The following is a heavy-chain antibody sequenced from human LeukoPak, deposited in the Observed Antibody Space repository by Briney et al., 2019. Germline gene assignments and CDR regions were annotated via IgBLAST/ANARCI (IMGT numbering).Heavy chain of an antibody. CDR3: ARSEARFMLS. V-gene: IGHV3-48*03. J-gene: IGHJ4*02. CDR1: GFTFRSYE. Sequence: PGGSLRLSCAASGFTFRSYEMNWVRQAPGKGLEWVSFISNSGDSIYYVNSVKGRFTISRDNAKNSLFLQMNSLRAEDTAVYYCARSEARFMLSWGQGTLVTVSS. CDR2: ISNSGDSI. D-gene: IGHD3-16*02.